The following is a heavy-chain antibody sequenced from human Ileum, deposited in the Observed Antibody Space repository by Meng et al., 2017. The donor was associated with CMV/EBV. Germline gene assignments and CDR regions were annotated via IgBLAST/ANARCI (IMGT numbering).Heavy chain of an antibody. CDR1: GGSFTDYF. D-gene: IGHD4-17*01. V-gene: IGHV4-34*01. J-gene: IGHJ5*02. Sequence: QVQLQQWGAGLLKPSETLSLTCAVYGGSFTDYFWGWIRQPPGKGLEWIGEINPGGSARYNPSLESRVTISVDTSKIQFSLKLTSVTAADTAVYYCARDHDYGEYGGWFDPWGQGTLVTVSS. CDR3: ARDHDYGEYGGWFDP. CDR2: INPGGSA.